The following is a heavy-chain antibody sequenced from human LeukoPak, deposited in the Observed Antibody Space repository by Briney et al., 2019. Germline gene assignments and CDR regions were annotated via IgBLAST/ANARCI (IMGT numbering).Heavy chain of an antibody. J-gene: IGHJ4*02. CDR2: IYYSGST. CDR1: GGSISSSSYY. V-gene: IGHV4-39*01. CDR3: AIHPMVPAAIGY. D-gene: IGHD2-2*01. Sequence: SETLSLTXTVSGGSISSSSYYWGWIRQPPGKGLEWIGSIYYSGSTYYNPSLKSRVTISVDTSKNQFSLKLSSVTAADTAVYYCAIHPMVPAAIGYWGQGTLVTVSS.